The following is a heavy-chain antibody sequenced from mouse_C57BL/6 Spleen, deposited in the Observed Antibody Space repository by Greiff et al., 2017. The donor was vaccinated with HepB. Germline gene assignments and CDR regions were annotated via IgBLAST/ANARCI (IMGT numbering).Heavy chain of an antibody. Sequence: VQLQQPGAELVKPGASVKLSCKASGYTFTSYWMQWVKQRPGQGLEWIGKIDPSASYTNYNQKFKGKATLTVDTSSSTAYMPRSSLTSEDSAVYYCARGYGSSHWYFDVWGTGTTVTVSS. D-gene: IGHD1-1*01. CDR2: IDPSASYT. CDR3: ARGYGSSHWYFDV. J-gene: IGHJ1*03. V-gene: IGHV1-50*01. CDR1: GYTFTSYW.